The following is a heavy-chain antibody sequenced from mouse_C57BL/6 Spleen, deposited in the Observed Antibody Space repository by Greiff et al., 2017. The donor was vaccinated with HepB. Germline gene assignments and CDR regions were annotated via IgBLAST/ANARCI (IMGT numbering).Heavy chain of an antibody. Sequence: LVESGAELVKPGASVKMSCKASGYTFTTYPIEWMKQNHGKSLEWIGNFHPYNDDTKYNEKFKGKATLTVEKSSSTVYLELSRLTSDDSAVYYCAIYYYGSSYWYFDVWGTGTTVTVSS. CDR2: FHPYNDDT. V-gene: IGHV1-47*01. D-gene: IGHD1-1*01. CDR3: AIYYYGSSYWYFDV. J-gene: IGHJ1*03. CDR1: GYTFTTYP.